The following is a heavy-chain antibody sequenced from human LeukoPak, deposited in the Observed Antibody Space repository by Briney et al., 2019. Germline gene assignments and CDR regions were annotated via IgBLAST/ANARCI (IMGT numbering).Heavy chain of an antibody. D-gene: IGHD3-22*01. J-gene: IGHJ4*02. CDR3: ARGPLPDYYDSSGSLDY. CDR1: GGSISSYY. V-gene: IGHV4-59*01. CDR2: IYYSGST. Sequence: PSETLSLTCTVSGGSISSYYWSWIRQPPGKGLEWIGYIYYSGSTNYNPSLKSRVTISVDTSKNQFSLKLSSVTAADTAVYYCARGPLPDYYDSSGSLDYWGQGTLVTASS.